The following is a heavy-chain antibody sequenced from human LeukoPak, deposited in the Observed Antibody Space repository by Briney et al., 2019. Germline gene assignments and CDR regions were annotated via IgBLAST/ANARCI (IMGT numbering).Heavy chain of an antibody. J-gene: IGHJ4*02. Sequence: PGGSLRLSCAASGFTFSSYAMRWVRQAPGKGLEWVAVICDDGNCKYYADSVKGRFTISRDNSNNTLSLQMNSLRADDTAVYYCVAAPGIHYFDYWGQGTLVTVSS. D-gene: IGHD6-13*01. CDR2: ICDDGNCK. V-gene: IGHV3-33*08. CDR1: GFTFSSYA. CDR3: VAAPGIHYFDY.